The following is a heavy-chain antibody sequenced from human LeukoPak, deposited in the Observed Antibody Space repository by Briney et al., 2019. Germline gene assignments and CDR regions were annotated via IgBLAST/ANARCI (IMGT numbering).Heavy chain of an antibody. Sequence: GRSLRLSCAASGFTFSSYAMCWVRQAPGKGLEWVADISSDESERYYADSVKRRFTISRDNSKNTLYLQMSTLRAEDTDLYYCVKMATSDFGRNNWFDPWGQGTLVTVSS. D-gene: IGHD4-17*01. V-gene: IGHV3-30*18. CDR1: GFTFSSYA. CDR3: VKMATSDFGRNNWFDP. J-gene: IGHJ5*02. CDR2: ISSDESER.